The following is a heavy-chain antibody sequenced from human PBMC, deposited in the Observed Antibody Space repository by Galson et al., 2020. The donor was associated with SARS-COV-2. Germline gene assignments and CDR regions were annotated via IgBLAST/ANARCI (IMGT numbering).Heavy chain of an antibody. CDR1: GGSFSGYY. CDR3: AREIIAAAGSGYYYYYGMDV. Sequence: SETLSLTCAVYGGSFSGYYWSWIRQPPGKGLEWIGEINHSGSTNYNPSLKSRVTISVDTSKNQFSLKLSSVTAADTAVYYCAREIIAAAGSGYYYYYGMDVWGQGTTVTVSS. CDR2: INHSGST. D-gene: IGHD6-13*01. V-gene: IGHV4-34*01. J-gene: IGHJ6*02.